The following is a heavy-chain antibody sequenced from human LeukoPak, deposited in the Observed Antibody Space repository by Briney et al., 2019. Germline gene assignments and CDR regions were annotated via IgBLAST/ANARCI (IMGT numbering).Heavy chain of an antibody. D-gene: IGHD1-20*01. CDR1: GGSITSNTYF. Sequence: SETLSLTCIVSGGSITSNTYFWDWIRQTPGKGLEWIGSIYYSGSTYYNPSLKSRVTISVDTSKNQFSLKLSSVTAADTAVYYCARWVSYNWNDGLRNGFDPWGQGTLVTVSS. CDR2: IYYSGST. V-gene: IGHV4-39*07. J-gene: IGHJ5*02. CDR3: ARWVSYNWNDGLRNGFDP.